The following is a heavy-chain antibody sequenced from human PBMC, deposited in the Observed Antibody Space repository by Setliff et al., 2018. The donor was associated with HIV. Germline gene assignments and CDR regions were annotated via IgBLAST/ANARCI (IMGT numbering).Heavy chain of an antibody. CDR3: ARRPPLTTGREYYFDF. D-gene: IGHD1-1*01. CDR1: GGSISSYS. Sequence: SETLSLTCIVSGGSISSYSWSWIRQPPGKGLEWIGCIYTSRSTNNNPSLKSRVTISVDTSKNQFSLKLNAVTAADTAVYYCARRPPLTTGREYYFDFWGQGTLVTVSS. CDR2: IYTSRST. J-gene: IGHJ4*02. V-gene: IGHV4-4*09.